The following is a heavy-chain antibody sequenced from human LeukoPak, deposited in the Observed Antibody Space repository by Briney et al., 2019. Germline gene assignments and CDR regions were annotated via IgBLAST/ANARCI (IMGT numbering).Heavy chain of an antibody. J-gene: IGHJ4*02. CDR2: ISTSGGLSSI. V-gene: IGHV3-21*01. CDR3: ARGGSDTAMAHDY. D-gene: IGHD5-18*01. CDR1: GFIFSSFS. Sequence: GGSLRLSCAASGFIFSSFSVNWVRQAPGKGLEWVSSISTSGGLSSIYYADSVKGRFTISRDNAKNSLYLQLNSLRAEDTAVYFCARGGSDTAMAHDYWGQGTLVTVSS.